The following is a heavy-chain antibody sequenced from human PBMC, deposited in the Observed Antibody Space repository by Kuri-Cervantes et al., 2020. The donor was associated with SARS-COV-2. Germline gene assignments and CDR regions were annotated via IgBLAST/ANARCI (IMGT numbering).Heavy chain of an antibody. Sequence: SVKVSCKASGGTFSSYAITWVRQAPGQGLEWMGRIIPIFGSANYAQKFQGRVTIIADKSTCTAYMELSRLRSGDTAVYYCASRYCSGTSCREYFQHWGQGSLVTVSS. CDR3: ASRYCSGTSCREYFQH. CDR1: GGTFSSYA. CDR2: IIPIFGSA. D-gene: IGHD2-2*01. V-gene: IGHV1-69*06. J-gene: IGHJ1*01.